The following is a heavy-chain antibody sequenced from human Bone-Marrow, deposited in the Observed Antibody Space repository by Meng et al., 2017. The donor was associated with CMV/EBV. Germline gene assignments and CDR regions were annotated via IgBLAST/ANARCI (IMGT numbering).Heavy chain of an antibody. CDR2: ITLYNGNT. V-gene: IGHV1-68*01. J-gene: IGHJ4*02. Sequence: ASVKVSCKASGYTFTCCSLHWLQQAPGQGLERMRWITLYNGNTNYAKKFQGRVTITRDMSLRTAYIELSSLRSEDSAVYYWARATWSIVGATTSDYWGQGTLVTVSS. CDR1: GYTFTCCS. D-gene: IGHD1-26*01. CDR3: ARATWSIVGATTSDY.